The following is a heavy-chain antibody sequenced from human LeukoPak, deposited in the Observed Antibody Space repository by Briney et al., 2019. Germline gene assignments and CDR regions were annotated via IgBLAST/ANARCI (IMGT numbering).Heavy chain of an antibody. D-gene: IGHD2-15*01. CDR3: AKAFPLVVVAAPVDY. V-gene: IGHV3-23*01. CDR2: ISGSGGST. Sequence: GGSLRLSCAASGFTFSSYAMSWVRQAPGKGLEWVSAISGSGGSTYYADSVKGRFTISRDNSKNTLYLQTNSLRAEDTAVYYCAKAFPLVVVAAPVDYWGQGTLVTVSS. J-gene: IGHJ4*02. CDR1: GFTFSSYA.